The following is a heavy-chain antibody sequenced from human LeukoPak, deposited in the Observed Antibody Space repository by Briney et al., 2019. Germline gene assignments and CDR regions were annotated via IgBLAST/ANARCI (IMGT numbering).Heavy chain of an antibody. CDR2: INHSGST. D-gene: IGHD7-27*01. CDR1: GGSFSGYY. J-gene: IGHJ4*02. CDR3: ARGLKLGRRFDY. Sequence: SETLSLTCAVYGGSFSGYYWSWIRQPPGKGLEWNGEINHSGSTNYNPSLKSRVTISVDTSKNQFSLKLSSVTAADTAVYYCARGLKLGRRFDYWGQGTLVTVSS. V-gene: IGHV4-34*01.